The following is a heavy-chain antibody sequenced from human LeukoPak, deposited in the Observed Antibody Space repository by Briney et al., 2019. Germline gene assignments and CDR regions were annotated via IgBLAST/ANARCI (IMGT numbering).Heavy chain of an antibody. Sequence: GGSLRLSCAASGFTFSSYWMHWVRQVPGGGLVWVSRIDNAGRSTTYADSVKGRFTISRDNSKNTLFLQMNSLRAEDTAVYYCAKGAYDYIEMGYFDYWGQGTLVTVSS. CDR3: AKGAYDYIEMGYFDY. J-gene: IGHJ4*02. D-gene: IGHD5-12*01. V-gene: IGHV3-74*01. CDR1: GFTFSSYW. CDR2: IDNAGRST.